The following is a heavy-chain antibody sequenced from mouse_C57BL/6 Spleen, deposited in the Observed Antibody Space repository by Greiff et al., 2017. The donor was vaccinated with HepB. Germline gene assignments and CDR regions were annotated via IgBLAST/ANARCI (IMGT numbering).Heavy chain of an antibody. D-gene: IGHD2-4*01. CDR1: GYTFTSYW. J-gene: IGHJ4*01. CDR2: INPSNGGT. V-gene: IGHV1-53*01. CDR3: ASPYDSYYAMDY. Sequence: QVHVKQPGPELVKPGASVKLSCKASGYTFTSYWMHWVKQRPGQGLEWIGNINPSNGGTNYNEKFKSKATLTVDKSSSTAYMQLSSLTSEDSAVYYCASPYDSYYAMDYWGQGTSVTVSS.